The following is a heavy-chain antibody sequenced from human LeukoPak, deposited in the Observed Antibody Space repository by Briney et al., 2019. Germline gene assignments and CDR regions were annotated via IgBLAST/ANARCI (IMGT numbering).Heavy chain of an antibody. J-gene: IGHJ2*01. Sequence: GGSLRLSCAASGFTFSSYDMHWVRQATGKGLEWVSAIGTAGDTYYPGSVKGRFTISRENAKNSLYLQMNSLRAGDTAVYYCARAALDCSSTSCYNYFDLWGHGTLVTVSS. CDR1: GFTFSSYD. V-gene: IGHV3-13*01. CDR2: IGTAGDT. CDR3: ARAALDCSSTSCYNYFDL. D-gene: IGHD2-2*02.